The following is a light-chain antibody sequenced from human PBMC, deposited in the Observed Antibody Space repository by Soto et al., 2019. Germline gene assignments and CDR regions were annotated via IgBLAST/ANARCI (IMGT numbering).Light chain of an antibody. CDR1: SSNIGAGYD. V-gene: IGLV1-40*01. CDR2: GNN. J-gene: IGLJ2*01. Sequence: QSVLTQPPSVSGAPGQRVTISCTGRSSNIGAGYDVHWYQQLPGTAPKLLIYGNNNRPSGVPDRFSGSKSGTSASLAITGLQAEAEADYYCQSYDSSLSVVVFGGGTKLTVL. CDR3: QSYDSSLSVVV.